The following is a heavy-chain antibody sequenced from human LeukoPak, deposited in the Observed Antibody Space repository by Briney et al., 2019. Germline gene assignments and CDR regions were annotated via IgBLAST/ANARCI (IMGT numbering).Heavy chain of an antibody. J-gene: IGHJ4*02. V-gene: IGHV4-38-2*02. CDR2: IYHNGST. Sequence: SETLSLTCSVSGYSISSNYNWAWIRQPPGKGLEWIGNIYHNGSTDYNPSLKSRVTISVDTSKNQFSLKLSSVTAADTAVYYCATDFWSGTNIIDYWGQGTLVTVSS. D-gene: IGHD3-3*01. CDR1: GYSISSNYN. CDR3: ATDFWSGTNIIDY.